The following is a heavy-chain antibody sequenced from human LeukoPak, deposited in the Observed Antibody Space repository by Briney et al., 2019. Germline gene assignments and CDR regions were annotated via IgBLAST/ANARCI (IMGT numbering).Heavy chain of an antibody. J-gene: IGHJ4*02. V-gene: IGHV3-48*01. Sequence: GGSLRLSCAASAFTFSTSSMNWVRQAPGKGLEWVSYISSGGTTIYYADSVKGRFTISRDNAKNSLFLQMNSLRVEDTAVYYCARTIGTDRYFDYWGQGTLVTVSS. CDR2: ISSGGTTI. CDR1: AFTFSTSS. CDR3: ARTIGTDRYFDY. D-gene: IGHD1-1*01.